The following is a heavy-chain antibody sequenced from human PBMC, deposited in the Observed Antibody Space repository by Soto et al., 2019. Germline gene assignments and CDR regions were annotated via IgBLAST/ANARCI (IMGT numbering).Heavy chain of an antibody. J-gene: IGHJ4*02. CDR1: GFTFSSYG. V-gene: IGHV3-30*02. Sequence: GGSLRLSCAASGFTFSSYGMHWVRQAPGKGLEWVAFVWHDGGNKFYADSVKGRFTISRDNSMKTAFLQMNYLRAEDTALYYCAKGFCSYPKCSFDYWGRGTRVTVSS. CDR2: VWHDGGNK. CDR3: AKGFCSYPKCSFDY. D-gene: IGHD2-15*01.